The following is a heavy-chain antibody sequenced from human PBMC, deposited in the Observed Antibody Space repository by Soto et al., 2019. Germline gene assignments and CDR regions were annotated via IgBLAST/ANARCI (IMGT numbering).Heavy chain of an antibody. V-gene: IGHV2-5*01. CDR3: VHTVMVHTITGGHYFDY. D-gene: IGHD2-8*01. J-gene: IGHJ4*02. CDR1: AFSHSTNGVG. CDR2: IYWNEDK. Sequence: SGATLVNPTQTLTLTCTFSAFSHSTNGVGVGWIRQPPGKPLEWLAVIYWNEDKRYSRSLKSRLSITKDTSKNQVVLTMTTMDPVDTATYYCVHTVMVHTITGGHYFDYWGPGXLVTVTS.